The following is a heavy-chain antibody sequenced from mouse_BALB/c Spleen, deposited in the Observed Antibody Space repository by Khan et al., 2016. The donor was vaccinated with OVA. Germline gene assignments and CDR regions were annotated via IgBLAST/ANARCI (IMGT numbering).Heavy chain of an antibody. V-gene: IGHV9-3-1*01. D-gene: IGHD6-1*01. CDR1: GYTFTNYG. J-gene: IGHJ1*01. CDR2: INTYTGEP. CDR3: ARSASYWFFEV. Sequence: LVESGPELKKPGETVKISCKASGYTFTNYGMNWVKQAPGKGLKWMGWINTYTGEPTYADDFKGRFAFSLETSANTAYLQINNLKNEDTATYFWARSASYWFFEVWGAGTTVTVSS.